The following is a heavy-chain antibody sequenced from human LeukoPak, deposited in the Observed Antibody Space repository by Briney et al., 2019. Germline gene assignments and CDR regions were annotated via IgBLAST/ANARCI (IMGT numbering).Heavy chain of an antibody. CDR3: AREAYEILTGYYNFDY. CDR1: GYTFTGYY. J-gene: IGHJ4*02. CDR2: INTNTGNP. D-gene: IGHD3-9*01. V-gene: IGHV7-4-1*02. Sequence: GASLKVSCKASGYTFTGYYMHWVRQAPGQGLEWMGWINTNTGNPTYAQGFTGRFVFSLDTSVSTAYLQISSLTAGDTAVYYCAREAYEILTGYYNFDYWGQGTLVTVSS.